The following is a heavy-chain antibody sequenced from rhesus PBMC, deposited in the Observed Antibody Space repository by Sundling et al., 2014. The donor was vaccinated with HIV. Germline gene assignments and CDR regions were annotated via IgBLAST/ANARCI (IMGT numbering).Heavy chain of an antibody. Sequence: EVQLVESGGGLAKPGGSLRLSCAASGFTFSVFYMDWVRQAPGKGLEWVSRISNGGGSAWYADSVKGRFTVSRENAKNTLYLQMDSLRTEDTAVYYCATTSSYINWSFDFWGPGVLVTVSS. D-gene: IGHD6-13*01. CDR3: ATTSSYINWSFDF. CDR2: ISNGGGSA. CDR1: GFTFSVFY. V-gene: IGHV3-178*01. J-gene: IGHJ4*01.